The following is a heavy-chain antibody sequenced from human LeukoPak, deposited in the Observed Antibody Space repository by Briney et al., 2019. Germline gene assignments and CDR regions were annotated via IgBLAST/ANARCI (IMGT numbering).Heavy chain of an antibody. CDR1: GFTFSSYW. J-gene: IGHJ6*03. D-gene: IGHD2-2*01. Sequence: GGSLRLSCAASGFTFSSYWMTWVRQAPGKGLEWVANIKHDGSEKYYVDSVKGRFTISRDNAKNSLYLQMSSLRVEDTAVYYCARNYCSRTSCYAGVMDVWGKGTTVTVSS. CDR2: IKHDGSEK. CDR3: ARNYCSRTSCYAGVMDV. V-gene: IGHV3-7*01.